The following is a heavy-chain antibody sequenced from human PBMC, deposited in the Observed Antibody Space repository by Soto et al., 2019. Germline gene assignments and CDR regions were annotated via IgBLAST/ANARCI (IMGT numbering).Heavy chain of an antibody. Sequence: QVQLAQSGGEEKRPGASVKVSCKASGYTFTDFGISWVRQAPGQGLEWMGWISSDNDNTIYAQKFQGRVTMTADTSTSTAYMELRGLTSGDTAMYYCGREYCSGGSCYSADYWGQGTLVTVSS. J-gene: IGHJ4*02. D-gene: IGHD2-15*01. CDR1: GYTFTDFG. CDR3: GREYCSGGSCYSADY. CDR2: ISSDNDNT. V-gene: IGHV1-18*01.